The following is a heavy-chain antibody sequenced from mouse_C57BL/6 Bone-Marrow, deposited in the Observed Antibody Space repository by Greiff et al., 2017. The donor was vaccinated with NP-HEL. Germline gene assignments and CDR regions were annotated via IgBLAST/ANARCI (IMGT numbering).Heavy chain of an antibody. CDR2: IDPSDSYT. V-gene: IGHV1-69*01. D-gene: IGHD2-4*01. CDR1: GYTFTSYW. Sequence: QVQLQQPGAELVMPGASVKLSCKASGYTFTSYWMHWVKQRPGQGLEWIGEIDPSDSYTNYNQKFKGKSTLTVDKSSSTAYMQLSSLPSEDSAVYYCARDEVYDYDNYYAMDYWGQGTSVTVSS. CDR3: ARDEVYDYDNYYAMDY. J-gene: IGHJ4*01.